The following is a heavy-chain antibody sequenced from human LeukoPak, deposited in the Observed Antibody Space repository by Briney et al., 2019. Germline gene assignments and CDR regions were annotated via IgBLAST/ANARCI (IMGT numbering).Heavy chain of an antibody. CDR3: ARGVNIAAAQYGY. CDR1: GDSISTYY. J-gene: IGHJ4*02. V-gene: IGHV4-59*01. Sequence: SETLSLTCTVSGDSISTYYWSWVRQPPGKGLEWIGYIYYGGNTNYNPSLKSRVTISVDTSKNQFSLKLSSVTAVDTAVYYCARGVNIAAAQYGYWGQGTLVTVSS. D-gene: IGHD6-13*01. CDR2: IYYGGNT.